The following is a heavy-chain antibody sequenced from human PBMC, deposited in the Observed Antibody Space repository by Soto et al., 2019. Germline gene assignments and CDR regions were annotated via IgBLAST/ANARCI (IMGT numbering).Heavy chain of an antibody. CDR2: ISYDGSNK. CDR1: GFTFSSYG. J-gene: IGHJ4*02. V-gene: IGHV3-30*18. CDR3: AKARGDWYFDY. D-gene: IGHD2-21*01. Sequence: GGSLRLSCAASGFTFSSYGMHWVRQAPGKGLEWVAVISYDGSNKYYADSVKGRFTISRDNSKNTLYLQMNSLRAEDTAVYYCAKARGDWYFDYWGQGTLVTVSS.